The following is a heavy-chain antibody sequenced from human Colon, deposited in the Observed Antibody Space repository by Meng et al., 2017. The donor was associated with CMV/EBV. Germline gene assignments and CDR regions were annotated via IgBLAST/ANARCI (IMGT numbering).Heavy chain of an antibody. Sequence: GESLKISCAASGFPLSTYSMNWVRQAPGKGLEWVSCISSTSSHITYADSVKGRFTISRDNANNSLFLQMNNLRVEDTGVYYCARVRDSAIDYWGQGTLVTVSS. CDR1: GFPLSTYS. D-gene: IGHD2-15*01. J-gene: IGHJ4*02. V-gene: IGHV3-21*01. CDR2: ISSTSSHI. CDR3: ARVRDSAIDY.